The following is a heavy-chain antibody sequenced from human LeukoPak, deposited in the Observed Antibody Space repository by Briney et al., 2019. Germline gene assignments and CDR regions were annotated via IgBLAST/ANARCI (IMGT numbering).Heavy chain of an antibody. CDR1: EFTFSGHR. CDR3: ARDWRQDNAFDL. D-gene: IGHD2-15*01. Sequence: GGSLRLSCAAPEFTFSGHRMSWVRQAPGKGPEWVAKIIQDGSEEYYLDSVKGRFIISRDNGKNSLYLEMNSLRVEDAAVYHCARDWRQDNAFDLWGRGTMVTVSS. V-gene: IGHV3-7*01. CDR2: IIQDGSEE. J-gene: IGHJ3*01.